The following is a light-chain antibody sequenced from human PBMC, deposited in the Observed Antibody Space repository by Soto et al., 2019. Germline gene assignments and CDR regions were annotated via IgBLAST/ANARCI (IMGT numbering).Light chain of an antibody. CDR2: EVS. Sequence: QLVLTQPVSVSGSPGQSITISCTGTSNDVGGHNYVSWYQQHPNKAPKLMIYEVSNRPSGVSNRFSGSKSGNTASLTISGLQAEDEADYYCSSYTSSSTLIFGGGTQLTVL. J-gene: IGLJ2*01. CDR3: SSYTSSSTLI. CDR1: SNDVGGHNY. V-gene: IGLV2-14*01.